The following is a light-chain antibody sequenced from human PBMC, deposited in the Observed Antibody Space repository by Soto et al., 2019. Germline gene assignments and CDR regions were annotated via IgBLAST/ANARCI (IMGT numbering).Light chain of an antibody. Sequence: DIQMTQSPSSLSASVGDRVTITCRASQTISSWLAWYQQKPGKAPKLLIYKASTLKSGVPSRFSGRGSGTEFTLTISSLQPEDFATYYCQQTDSFPLSFGGGTTGDIK. CDR3: QQTDSFPLS. CDR1: QTISSW. V-gene: IGKV1-5*03. CDR2: KAS. J-gene: IGKJ4*01.